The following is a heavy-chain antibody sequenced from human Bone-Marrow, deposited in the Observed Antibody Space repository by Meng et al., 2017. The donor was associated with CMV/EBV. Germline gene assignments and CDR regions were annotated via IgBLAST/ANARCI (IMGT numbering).Heavy chain of an antibody. V-gene: IGHV4-34*01. Sequence: CAVYGGSFSGYYWSWLRQPPGKGLEWIGEINHSGSTNYNPSLKSRVTISVDTSKNQFSLKLSSVTAADTAVYYCARMTTVNSSEFDYWGQGTLVTVSS. CDR1: GGSFSGYY. CDR3: ARMTTVNSSEFDY. CDR2: INHSGST. J-gene: IGHJ4*02. D-gene: IGHD4-17*01.